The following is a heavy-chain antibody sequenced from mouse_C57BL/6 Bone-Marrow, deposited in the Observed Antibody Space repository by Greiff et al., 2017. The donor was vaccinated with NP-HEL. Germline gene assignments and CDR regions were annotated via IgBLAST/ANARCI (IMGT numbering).Heavy chain of an antibody. J-gene: IGHJ3*01. CDR3: ARDLLWSFAY. CDR1: GFTFSSYG. V-gene: IGHV5-6*01. D-gene: IGHD2-1*01. Sequence: EVKLVESGGDLVKPGGSLKLSCAASGFTFSSYGMSWVRQTPDKRLEWVATISSGGSYTYYPDSVKGRFTISRDNAKNTLYLQMSSLKSEDTAMYYCARDLLWSFAYWGQGTLVTVSA. CDR2: ISSGGSYT.